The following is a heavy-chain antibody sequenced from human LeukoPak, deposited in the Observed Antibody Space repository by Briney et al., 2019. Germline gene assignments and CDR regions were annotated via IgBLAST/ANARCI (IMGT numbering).Heavy chain of an antibody. CDR1: GGSISSSSYY. D-gene: IGHD3-10*01. CDR2: IYYSGST. J-gene: IGHJ6*02. CDR3: ARDLYGSGSYFDYYGMDV. Sequence: PSETLSLTCTVSGGSISSSSYYWGWIRQPPGTGLEWIGSIYYSGSTYYNPSLKSRVTISVDTSKNQFSLKLSSVTAADTAVYYCARDLYGSGSYFDYYGMDVWGQGTTVTVSS. V-gene: IGHV4-39*07.